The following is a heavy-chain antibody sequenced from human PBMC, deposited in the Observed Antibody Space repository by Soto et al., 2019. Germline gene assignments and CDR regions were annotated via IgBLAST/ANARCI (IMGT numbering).Heavy chain of an antibody. CDR3: ARGWVTMGY. J-gene: IGHJ4*02. V-gene: IGHV3-7*03. CDR1: GFTFSMSW. Sequence: GGSLRLSCAASGFTFSMSWMTWIRQAPGKGLEWVAQIKPDGSDTLYVDSMKGRFTISRDNSKNSLYLQMDSLRAEDTAVYYCARGWVTMGYWGQGTLVTVSS. CDR2: IKPDGSDT. D-gene: IGHD3-10*01.